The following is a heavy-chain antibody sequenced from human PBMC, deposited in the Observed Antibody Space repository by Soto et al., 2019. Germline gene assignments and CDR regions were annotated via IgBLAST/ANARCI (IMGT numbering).Heavy chain of an antibody. V-gene: IGHV1-69*01. CDR2: IIPIFGTA. J-gene: IGHJ5*02. D-gene: IGHD3-3*02. Sequence: QVQLVQSGAEVKKPGSSVQVSCKASGGTFSSYAISWVRQAPGQGLEWMGGIIPIFGTANYAQKFQGRVTITADESTSTAYMELSSLRSEDTAVYYCATSVLAHPMEGWFDPWGQATLVTVSS. CDR1: GGTFSSYA. CDR3: ATSVLAHPMEGWFDP.